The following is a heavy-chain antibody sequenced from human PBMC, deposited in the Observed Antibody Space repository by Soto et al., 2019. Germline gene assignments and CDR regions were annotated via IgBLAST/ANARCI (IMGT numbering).Heavy chain of an antibody. CDR2: ISATGKT. V-gene: IGHV1-18*01. CDR3: AREIRANNWFDP. Sequence: QVQLVQSGAEVKKPGASVKVSCKASGYTFTSYGITWVRQAPGQGLEWMGWISATGKTNYAQKFQGRVTMTTDTSTSTAYMELGSLKSDDPAVYYCAREIRANNWFDPWGQGTLVTVSS. J-gene: IGHJ5*02. CDR1: GYTFTSYG.